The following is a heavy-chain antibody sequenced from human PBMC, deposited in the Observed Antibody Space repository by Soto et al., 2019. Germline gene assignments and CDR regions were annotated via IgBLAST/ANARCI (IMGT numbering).Heavy chain of an antibody. D-gene: IGHD7-27*01. CDR3: AFSTGDMRVIDY. V-gene: IGHV4-34*01. CDR2: INHSGST. J-gene: IGHJ4*02. Sequence: PSETLSLTCAVYGGSFSGYYWSWIRQPPGKGLEWIGEINHSGSTNYNPSLKSRVTISVDTSKNQFSLKLSSVTAADTAVYYCAFSTGDMRVIDYWGQGTLVTVSS. CDR1: GGSFSGYY.